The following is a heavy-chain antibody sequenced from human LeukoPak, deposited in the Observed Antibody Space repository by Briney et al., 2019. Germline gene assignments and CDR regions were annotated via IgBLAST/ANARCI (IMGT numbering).Heavy chain of an antibody. Sequence: GESLRLSCAASGFTFSSYEMNCVRPAPGKGLEWVSYISSGSSSIFYADSVKGRFTISRDNAKNSLYLQMNSLRVEDTAVYYCARGGIAARFAYWGQGTLVTVSS. J-gene: IGHJ4*02. CDR3: ARGGIAARFAY. D-gene: IGHD6-6*01. CDR2: ISSGSSSI. CDR1: GFTFSSYE. V-gene: IGHV3-48*03.